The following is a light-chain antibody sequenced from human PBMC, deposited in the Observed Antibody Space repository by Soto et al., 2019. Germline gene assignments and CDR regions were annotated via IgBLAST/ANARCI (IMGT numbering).Light chain of an antibody. Sequence: EVVLTQSPCTLSLSTGERATLSCRASQSVSNNFLAWYQHRPGQAPRLLIYGPSTRATGIPDRFSGSGSGTDFTLAISRVEPEDFAVYYCQQYGTSLITFGQGTRLAIK. CDR1: QSVSNNF. CDR3: QQYGTSLIT. CDR2: GPS. J-gene: IGKJ5*01. V-gene: IGKV3-20*01.